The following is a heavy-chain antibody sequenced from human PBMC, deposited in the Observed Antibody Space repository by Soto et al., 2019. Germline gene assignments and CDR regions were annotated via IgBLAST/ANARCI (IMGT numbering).Heavy chain of an antibody. CDR3: AKISLVPAARNWYFDL. V-gene: IGHV1-24*01. CDR2: FDPEDGET. CDR1: GYTLTELS. D-gene: IGHD2-2*01. J-gene: IGHJ2*01. Sequence: GASVKVSCKVSGYTLTELSMHWVRQAPGKGLEWMGGFDPEDGETIYAQKFQGRVTMTEDTSTDTAYMELSSLRSEDTAVYYCAKISLVPAARNWYFDLWGRGNLVTVSS.